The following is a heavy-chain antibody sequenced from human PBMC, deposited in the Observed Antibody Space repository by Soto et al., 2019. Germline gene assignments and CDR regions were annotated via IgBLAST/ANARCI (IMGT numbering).Heavy chain of an antibody. CDR3: ARNQGVPGLEMYNWLDP. Sequence: SETLSLTCAVSSDSSSSSNWWGWVRQPPGKGLEWIGEINYSGSTNYNPSLKSRVTISVDKSKNQFSLNLYFVTAADTAVYYCARNQGVPGLEMYNWLDPWGQGTLGTVSS. CDR2: INYSGST. CDR1: SDSSSSSNW. D-gene: IGHD2-2*01. J-gene: IGHJ5*02. V-gene: IGHV4-4*02.